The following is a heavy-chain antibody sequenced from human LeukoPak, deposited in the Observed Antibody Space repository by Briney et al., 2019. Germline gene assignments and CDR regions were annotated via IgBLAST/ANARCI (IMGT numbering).Heavy chain of an antibody. V-gene: IGHV3-9*01. CDR3: AKGRDGDWWWYFDL. J-gene: IGHJ2*01. CDR1: GFTFDDYA. Sequence: GRSLRLSCAASGFTFDDYAMNWVRQAPGKGLEWVSGISRDSDSIGYADSVKGRFTISRDNAKNSLYLQMNSLRAEDTALYYCAKGRDGDWWWYFDLWGRGTLVTVSS. CDR2: ISRDSDSI. D-gene: IGHD2-21*02.